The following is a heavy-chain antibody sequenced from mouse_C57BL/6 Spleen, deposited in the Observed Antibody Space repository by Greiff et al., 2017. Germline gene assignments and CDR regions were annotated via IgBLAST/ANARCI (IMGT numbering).Heavy chain of an antibody. CDR1: GYTFTSYW. Sequence: QVQLQQPGAELVKPGASVKLSCKASGYTFTSYWMHWVKQRPGQGLEWIGMIHPNSGSTNYNEKFKGKATLTVDQSSSTAYMQLSSLTSEDSAVYYCARGYYSNPYYFDYWGQGTTLTVSS. V-gene: IGHV1-64*01. D-gene: IGHD2-5*01. CDR3: ARGYYSNPYYFDY. J-gene: IGHJ2*01. CDR2: IHPNSGST.